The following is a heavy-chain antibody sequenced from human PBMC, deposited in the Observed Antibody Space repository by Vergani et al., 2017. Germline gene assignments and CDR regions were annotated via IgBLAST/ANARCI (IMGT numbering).Heavy chain of an antibody. Sequence: QVQLQQWGAGLLKPSETLSLTCAVYGGSFSGYYWSWIRQPPGKGLEWIGEINHSGSTNYNPSLKSRVTMSVDTSKNQFSLKLSSVTAADTAVYYCARDRPLHSSSWYYFDYWGQGTLVTVSS. CDR3: ARDRPLHSSSWYYFDY. D-gene: IGHD6-13*01. V-gene: IGHV4-34*01. J-gene: IGHJ4*02. CDR2: INHSGST. CDR1: GGSFSGYY.